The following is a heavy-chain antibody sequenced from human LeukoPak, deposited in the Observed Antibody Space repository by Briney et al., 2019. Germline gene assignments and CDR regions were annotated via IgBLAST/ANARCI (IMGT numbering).Heavy chain of an antibody. CDR2: INAQSGAP. CDR3: ARDGPSVFDY. CDR1: GYTFTDYF. Sequence: ASVKVSCKASGYTFTDYFIHWVRQAPGQGLEWMGWINAQSGAPRYAQIFEGRVTITRDTSIGTVYMQVSRLTSGDTAIYYCARDGPSVFDYWGQGTLVTVSS. J-gene: IGHJ4*02. V-gene: IGHV1-2*02. D-gene: IGHD3-10*01.